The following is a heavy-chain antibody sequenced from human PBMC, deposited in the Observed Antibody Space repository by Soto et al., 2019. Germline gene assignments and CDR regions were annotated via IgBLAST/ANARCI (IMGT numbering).Heavy chain of an antibody. J-gene: IGHJ4*02. CDR3: ARDPKTSGGQHWAFNYFDS. Sequence: GGSLRLSCASSGFNFSSYAMSWVRPDPGKGLEWVSAISGSGGSTYYADSVKGRFTISRDNSKSTLYLQVDSLRPEDAAVYYCARDPKTSGGQHWAFNYFDSWGQGTLVTVSS. CDR2: ISGSGGST. V-gene: IGHV3-23*01. CDR1: GFNFSSYA. D-gene: IGHD7-27*01.